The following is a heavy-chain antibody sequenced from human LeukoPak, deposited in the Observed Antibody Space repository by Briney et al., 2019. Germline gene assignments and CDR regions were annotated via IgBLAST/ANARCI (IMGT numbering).Heavy chain of an antibody. Sequence: GGSLRLSCAASGFTFDDYAMHWVRQAPGGGLEWVSGISWNSGSIDYADSVKGRFTISRDNAKNSLYLQMNSLRAEDTALYYCAKVSSAYDWDAFDIWGRGTMVTVSS. CDR2: ISWNSGSI. CDR3: AKVSSAYDWDAFDI. CDR1: GFTFDDYA. D-gene: IGHD5-12*01. V-gene: IGHV3-9*01. J-gene: IGHJ3*02.